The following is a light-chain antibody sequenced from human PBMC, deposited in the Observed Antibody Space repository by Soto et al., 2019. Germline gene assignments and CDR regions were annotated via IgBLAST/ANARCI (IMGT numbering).Light chain of an antibody. J-gene: IGKJ2*01. CDR2: GSY. CDR3: QQYGSSPPYT. V-gene: IGKV3-20*01. CDR1: QSVSNNY. Sequence: EVVLTQSPGTLSLSPGERATLSCRASQSVSNNYFAWYQQKPGQAPSLLIFGSYDRATGIPDRFSGSGSGTDFTLTISRLEPEDFAVYFCQQYGSSPPYTFGQGTKLEIK.